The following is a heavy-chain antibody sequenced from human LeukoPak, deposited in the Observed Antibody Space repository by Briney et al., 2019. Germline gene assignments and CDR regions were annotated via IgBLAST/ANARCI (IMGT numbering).Heavy chain of an antibody. CDR1: GFTFSSYS. V-gene: IGHV3-73*01. CDR2: IRSKANSYAT. CDR3: TRTSDILTGYTPREAYYYYYHMDV. D-gene: IGHD3-9*01. Sequence: GGSLRLSCAASGFTFSSYSMNWVRQAPGKGLEWVGRIRSKANSYATVYAASVKGRFTISRDDSKNTAYLQMNSLKTEDTAVYYCTRTSDILTGYTPREAYYYYYHMDVWGKGTTVTISS. J-gene: IGHJ6*03.